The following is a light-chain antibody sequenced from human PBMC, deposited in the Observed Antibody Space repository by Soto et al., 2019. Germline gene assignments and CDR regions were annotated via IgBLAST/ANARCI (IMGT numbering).Light chain of an antibody. Sequence: QSVLTQPASVSGSPGQSITISCAGTVGDVGGYNYVSWYQQHPGKAPKLMIYEVIRRPSGFSNRFSGSKPGNTASLTISTHQAEDEADYYCQSDDNSRIVYVFGTGTKVTVL. J-gene: IGLJ1*01. V-gene: IGLV2-14*01. CDR1: VGDVGGYNY. CDR3: QSDDNSRIVYV. CDR2: EVI.